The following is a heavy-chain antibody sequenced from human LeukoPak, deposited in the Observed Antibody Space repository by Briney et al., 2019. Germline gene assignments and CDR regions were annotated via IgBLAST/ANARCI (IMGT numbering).Heavy chain of an antibody. CDR2: IYYDGNT. CDR1: GDSLSTSAYY. D-gene: IGHD3-10*01. Sequence: SETLSLTCAVSGDSLSTSAYYWDWSRQPPGKGLEWIGNIYYDGNTRYNPSLKSRVTISVDRSKNQFSLKLSSVTAADTAVYYCARRYYYGSGSPEYWGQGTQVTVSS. V-gene: IGHV4-39*01. CDR3: ARRYYYGSGSPEY. J-gene: IGHJ4*02.